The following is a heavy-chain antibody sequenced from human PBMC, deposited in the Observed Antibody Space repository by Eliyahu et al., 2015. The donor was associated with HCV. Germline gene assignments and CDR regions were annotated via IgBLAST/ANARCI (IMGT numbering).Heavy chain of an antibody. CDR3: ARAPLDSSGYYHFDY. J-gene: IGHJ4*02. Sequence: PGKGLEWVSYISSSSSTIYYADSVKGRFTISRDNAKNSLYLQMNSLRDEDTAVYYCARAPLDSSGYYHFDYWGQGTLVTVSS. V-gene: IGHV3-48*02. D-gene: IGHD3-22*01. CDR2: ISSSSSTI.